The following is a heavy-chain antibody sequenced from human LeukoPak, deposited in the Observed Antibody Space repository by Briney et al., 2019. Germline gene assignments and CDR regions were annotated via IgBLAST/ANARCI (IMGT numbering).Heavy chain of an antibody. D-gene: IGHD2-15*01. Sequence: PGGSLRLSCAASGFSFSSYRMNWVRQAPGKGLEWVSSVSNSGDYIHYADSVKGRFTISRDNAKNSLYLQMNSLRAEDTAVYYCARETHIAIVVVVAATPDAFDIWGQGTMVTVSS. V-gene: IGHV3-21*01. J-gene: IGHJ3*02. CDR1: GFSFSSYR. CDR3: ARETHIAIVVVVAATPDAFDI. CDR2: VSNSGDYI.